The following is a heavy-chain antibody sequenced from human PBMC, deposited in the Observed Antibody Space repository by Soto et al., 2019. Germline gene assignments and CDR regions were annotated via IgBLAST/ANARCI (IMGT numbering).Heavy chain of an antibody. V-gene: IGHV1-2*02. J-gene: IGHJ6*02. CDR1: GYTFTGYY. CDR3: AINHPANGYSYGYRTSYYYGMDV. D-gene: IGHD5-18*01. CDR2: INPNSGGT. Sequence: ASVKVSCKASGYTFTGYYMHWVRQAPGQGLEWMGWINPNSGGTNYAQKFQGRVTMTRDTSISTAYMELSRLRSDDTAVYYCAINHPANGYSYGYRTSYYYGMDVWGQGTTVTVSS.